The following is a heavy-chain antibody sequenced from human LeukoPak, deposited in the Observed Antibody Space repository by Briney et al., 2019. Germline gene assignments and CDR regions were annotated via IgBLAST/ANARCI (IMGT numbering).Heavy chain of an antibody. D-gene: IGHD4-23*01. CDR2: ISGSGDT. V-gene: IGHV3-23*01. Sequence: GGSLRLSCAASGFTFSSYAMGWVRQAPGKGPEWVSAISGSGDTYYADSVKGRFTISRDNSKNTLYLQMNSLRAEDTAVYYCAKSDLNYGGNPDYWGQGTLVTVSS. CDR3: AKSDLNYGGNPDY. J-gene: IGHJ4*02. CDR1: GFTFSSYA.